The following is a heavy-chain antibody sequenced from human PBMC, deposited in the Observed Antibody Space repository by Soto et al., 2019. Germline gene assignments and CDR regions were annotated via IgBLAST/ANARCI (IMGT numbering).Heavy chain of an antibody. J-gene: IGHJ6*02. CDR1: GGSISSGGYY. Sequence: TLSLTCTVSGGSISSGGYYWSWIRQHPGKGLEWIGYIYYSGSTYYNPSLKSRVTISVDTSKNHFSLQLSSVTAADTAVYYCARDCDKVAGGYYYYYDIDVWGQGTTVTVSS. D-gene: IGHD2-15*01. CDR2: IYYSGST. CDR3: ARDCDKVAGGYYYYYDIDV. V-gene: IGHV4-31*03.